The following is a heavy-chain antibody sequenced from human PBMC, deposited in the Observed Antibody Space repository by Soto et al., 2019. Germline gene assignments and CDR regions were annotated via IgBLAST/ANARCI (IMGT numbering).Heavy chain of an antibody. CDR3: ARVVGALGHWFDP. V-gene: IGHV1-18*01. D-gene: IGHD1-26*01. CDR2: IIPNNGIA. CDR1: GGTFSSYT. J-gene: IGHJ5*02. Sequence: GASVKVSCKASGGTFSSYTISRVRQAPGQGLEWMGRIIPNNGIANYAQKLQGRVTMTTDTSTSTAYVELRSLRSDDTAVYYCARVVGALGHWFDPWGQGTLVTVSS.